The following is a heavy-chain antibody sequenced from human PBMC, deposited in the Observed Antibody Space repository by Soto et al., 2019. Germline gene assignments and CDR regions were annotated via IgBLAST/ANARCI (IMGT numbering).Heavy chain of an antibody. CDR3: ARSSGDHIQSREFDY. J-gene: IGHJ4*01. CDR1: GITVIRKC. Sequence: RPPRLSCAASGITVIRKCMNWVRQAPGKGLEWVSLINTDGNTHYAGSVNGRFTISGDNSKNTLYLQMDSLRVDDTAVYYCARSSGDHIQSREFDYWVSGTPVTVSS. CDR2: INTDGNT. D-gene: IGHD1-1*01. V-gene: IGHV3-66*01.